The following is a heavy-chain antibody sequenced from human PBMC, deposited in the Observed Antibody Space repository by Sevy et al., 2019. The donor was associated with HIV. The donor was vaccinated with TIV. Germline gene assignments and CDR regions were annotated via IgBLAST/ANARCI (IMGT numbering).Heavy chain of an antibody. Sequence: GGSLRLSCAASGFTFSTYWMHWVRQAPGKGLEWVANIKQDESEKYYVASVKGRFTISRDNAKNSLYLQMNSLRPGDTAVYYCARGNSGSFDCWGQGTLVTVSS. CDR1: GFTFSTYW. J-gene: IGHJ4*02. V-gene: IGHV3-7*04. CDR2: IKQDESEK. CDR3: ARGNSGSFDC. D-gene: IGHD3-22*01.